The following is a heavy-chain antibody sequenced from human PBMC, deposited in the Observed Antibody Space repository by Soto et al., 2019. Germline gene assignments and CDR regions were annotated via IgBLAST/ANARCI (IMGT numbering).Heavy chain of an antibody. CDR2: IYPGDHET. J-gene: IGHJ4*02. V-gene: IGHV5-51*01. CDR1: GYTFSNFW. Sequence: GESLNISCQCSGYTFSNFWIVWVRDLPGQGLEWMGIIYPGDHETRYSPSFLGKVTISAETSINTAYLQWSSLEASDSAFYFCARSPRSSPYFDFWGQGALVTVS. D-gene: IGHD6-13*01. CDR3: ARSPRSSPYFDF.